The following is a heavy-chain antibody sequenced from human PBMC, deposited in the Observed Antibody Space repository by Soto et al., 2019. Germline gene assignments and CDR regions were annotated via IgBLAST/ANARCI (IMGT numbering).Heavy chain of an antibody. D-gene: IGHD2-15*01. CDR2: ISYEGSNK. J-gene: IGHJ3*02. CDR1: GFTFNRYD. V-gene: IGHV3-30*03. CDR3: AVAAAMVDI. Sequence: GESLKISCAASGFTFNRYDMHWVRQAPGKGLEWLAGISYEGSNKYYVDSVEGRFTISRDNSKSTLYLQMSSLRAEDTALYYCAVAAAMVDIWGQGTMVTVSS.